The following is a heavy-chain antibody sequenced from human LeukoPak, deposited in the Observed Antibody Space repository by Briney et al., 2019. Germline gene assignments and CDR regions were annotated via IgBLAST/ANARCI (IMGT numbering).Heavy chain of an antibody. J-gene: IGHJ4*02. CDR3: ARTRFRGIVVVPAAFDY. CDR2: IIPIFGTA. CDR1: GYTFTSYD. Sequence: SVTVSCKASGYTFTSYDINWVRQATGQGLEWMGGIIPIFGTANYAQKFQGRVTITADESTSTAYMELSSLRSEDTAVYYCARTRFRGIVVVPAAFDYWGQGTLVTVSS. V-gene: IGHV1-69*13. D-gene: IGHD2-2*01.